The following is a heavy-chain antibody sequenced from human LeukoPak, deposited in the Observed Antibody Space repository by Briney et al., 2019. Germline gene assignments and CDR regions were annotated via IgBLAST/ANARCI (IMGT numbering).Heavy chain of an antibody. D-gene: IGHD4-11*01. CDR3: ARDAQRGFDYSNSLKY. CDR1: GFIFSHYG. Sequence: PGGSLRLSCEASGFIFSHYGMHWVRQAPGKGLEWVAVIWRDGSNRFYAGSVKGRFTISRDNSQNTVFLQMDSLRAEDTAMYYCARDAQRGFDYSNSLKYWGHGTLVTVSS. V-gene: IGHV3-33*01. J-gene: IGHJ4*01. CDR2: IWRDGSNR.